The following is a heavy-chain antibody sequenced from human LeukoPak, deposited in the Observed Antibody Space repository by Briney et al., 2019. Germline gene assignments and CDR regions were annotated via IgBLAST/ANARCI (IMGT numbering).Heavy chain of an antibody. J-gene: IGHJ4*02. D-gene: IGHD6-13*01. CDR3: ARDAVIAAAGIDY. Sequence: XLXXAASXXTFSSYXXSWVRQAPGKGLEWVSYISSSGSTIYYADYVKGRFTISRDNAKNSVYMQMNRQRAEDTAVYYCARDAVIAAAGIDYWGQGTLVTVSS. CDR2: ISSSGSTI. CDR1: XXTFSSYX. V-gene: IGHV3-48*03.